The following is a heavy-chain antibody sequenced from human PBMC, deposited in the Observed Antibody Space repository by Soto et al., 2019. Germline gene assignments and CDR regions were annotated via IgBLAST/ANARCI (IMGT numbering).Heavy chain of an antibody. V-gene: IGHV3-30*18. CDR1: GFTFSSSG. CDR2: ISYDGSDK. D-gene: IGHD1-1*01. J-gene: IGHJ6*02. CDR3: EKDRHLWNNLPPDGVDV. Sequence: QVQLVESGGGVVQPGKSLRLSCEASGFTFSSSGMPWVRQAPGKGLEWVAAISYDGSDKYYEDSVKGRFTISRDNSKNTLYLQIHSLRDEDAALYYCEKDRHLWNNLPPDGVDVWGQGTTVTVSS.